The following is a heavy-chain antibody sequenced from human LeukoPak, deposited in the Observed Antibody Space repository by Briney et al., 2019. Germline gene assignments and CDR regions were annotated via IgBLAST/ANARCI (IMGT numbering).Heavy chain of an antibody. CDR3: ARAGDGDNRMAFDP. CDR1: GFTFSSYW. D-gene: IGHD4-23*01. CDR2: MNLEGSSI. V-gene: IGHV3-74*01. Sequence: GGSLRLSCAASGFTFSSYWMYWFRQAPGEGLVWVSRMNLEGSSINYADSVKGRFTMSRDNAKNTLYLQMNSLRVEDTAVYYCARAGDGDNRMAFDPWGQGTLVTVSS. J-gene: IGHJ5*02.